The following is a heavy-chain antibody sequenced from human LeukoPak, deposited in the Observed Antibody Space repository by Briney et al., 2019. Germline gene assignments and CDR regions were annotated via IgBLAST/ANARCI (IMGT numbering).Heavy chain of an antibody. V-gene: IGHV4-34*01. CDR2: INHSGST. Sequence: PSETLSLTCAVYGGSFSGYYWSWIRQPPGKGLEWIGEINHSGSTNHNPSLKSRVTISVDTSKNQFSLKLSSVTAADTAVYYCARGPYCRGGSCSIGLSNLYYFDYWGQGTLVTVSS. CDR3: ARGPYCRGGSCSIGLSNLYYFDY. J-gene: IGHJ4*02. D-gene: IGHD2-15*01. CDR1: GGSFSGYY.